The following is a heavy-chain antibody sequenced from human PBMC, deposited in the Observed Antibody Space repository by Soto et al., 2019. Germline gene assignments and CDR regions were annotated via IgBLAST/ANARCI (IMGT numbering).Heavy chain of an antibody. CDR2: TYYRSKWYN. J-gene: IGHJ3*02. CDR3: ARDRTTYYYDSSGRHDAFDI. CDR1: GDSVSSNSAA. D-gene: IGHD3-22*01. Sequence: SQNLSLTCAISGDSVSSNSAAWNWIRQSPSRGLEWLGRTYYRSKWYNDYAVSVKSRITITPDTSKNQFSLQLNSVTPDNTAVYYCARDRTTYYYDSSGRHDAFDIWGQGTIVTVSS. V-gene: IGHV6-1*01.